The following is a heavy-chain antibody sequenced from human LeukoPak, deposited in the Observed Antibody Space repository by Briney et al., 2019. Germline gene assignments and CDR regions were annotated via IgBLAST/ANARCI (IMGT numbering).Heavy chain of an antibody. CDR3: ARIVGDGYSDY. V-gene: IGHV2-70*04. J-gene: IGHJ4*02. Sequence: SGPALVNPTQPLTLTCTFSGFSLSTSGMRVSWIRQPPGKALEWLAHIDWDDDKFYSTSLKTRLTISKDTSKNQVVLTMTNMDPVDTATYYCARIVGDGYSDYWGQGTLVTVSS. D-gene: IGHD5-24*01. CDR2: IDWDDDK. CDR1: GFSLSTSGMR.